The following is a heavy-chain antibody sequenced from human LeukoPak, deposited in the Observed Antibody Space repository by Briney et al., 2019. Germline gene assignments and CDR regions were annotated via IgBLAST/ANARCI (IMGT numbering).Heavy chain of an antibody. CDR2: IYPGDSDT. V-gene: IGHV5-51*01. CDR1: GYSSTSYW. D-gene: IGHD6-19*01. Sequence: GESLKISCKGSGYSSTSYWVGWVRQMPGKGLEWMGIIYPGDSDTRYSPSFQGQVTISADKSISTAYLQWSSLKASDTDMYYCARPPRWSSGWYDFDYWGQGTLVTVSS. CDR3: ARPPRWSSGWYDFDY. J-gene: IGHJ4*02.